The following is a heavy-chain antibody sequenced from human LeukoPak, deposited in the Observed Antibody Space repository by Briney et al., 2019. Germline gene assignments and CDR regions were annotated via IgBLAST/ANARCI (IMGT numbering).Heavy chain of an antibody. CDR2: ISAYNGNT. CDR3: AREPGDSSGYYGTSPEDY. CDR1: GYTFTSYG. D-gene: IGHD3-22*01. J-gene: IGHJ4*02. V-gene: IGHV1-18*01. Sequence: GASVKVSCKASGYTFTSYGISWVRQAPGQGLEWMGWISAYNGNTNCAQKLQGRVTMTTDTSTSTAYMELRSLRSDDTAVYYCAREPGDSSGYYGTSPEDYWGQGTLVTVSS.